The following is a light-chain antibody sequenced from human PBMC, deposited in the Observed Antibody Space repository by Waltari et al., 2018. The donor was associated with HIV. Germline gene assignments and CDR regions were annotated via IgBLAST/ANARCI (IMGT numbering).Light chain of an antibody. CDR1: SPNIGHTY. CDR3: GTWDSRLSARV. CDR2: DNN. Sequence: QSVLTQPPSVSAAPGQKVTIPCSGSSPNIGHTYVSWYQQLPGTAPKLLIYDNNKRPSGIPDRFSASKSGTSATLGITGLQTGDEADYYCGTWDSRLSARVFGGGTKLTVL. J-gene: IGLJ3*02. V-gene: IGLV1-51*01.